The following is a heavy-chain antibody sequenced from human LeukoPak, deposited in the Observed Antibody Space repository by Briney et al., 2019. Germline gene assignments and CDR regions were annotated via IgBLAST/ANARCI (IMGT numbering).Heavy chain of an antibody. J-gene: IGHJ4*02. D-gene: IGHD6-19*01. Sequence: GGSLRLSCAASGFTFSSYGMHWVRQAPGKGLEWVAVISYDGSKDYADSVKGRFTISRDNSKNTLYLQMNSLRTEDTAVYYCATTLGSGWKFDYWGQGTLVTVSS. CDR2: ISYDGSK. V-gene: IGHV3-30*03. CDR1: GFTFSSYG. CDR3: ATTLGSGWKFDY.